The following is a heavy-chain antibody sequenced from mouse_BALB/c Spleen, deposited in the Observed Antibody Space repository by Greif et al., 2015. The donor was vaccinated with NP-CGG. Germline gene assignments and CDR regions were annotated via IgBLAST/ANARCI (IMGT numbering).Heavy chain of an antibody. CDR3: TRSRKRFDAMDY. Sequence: EVKVVESGGGLVKPGGSLKLSCAASGFTFSSYTMSWVRQTPEKRLEWVATISSGGSYTYYPDSVKGRFTISRDNATTTLYLQMSSLKAEDAVMYYGTRSRKRFDAMDYWAQGTSVTVSS. CDR1: GFTFSSYT. V-gene: IGHV5-6-4*01. J-gene: IGHJ4*01. CDR2: ISSGGSYT.